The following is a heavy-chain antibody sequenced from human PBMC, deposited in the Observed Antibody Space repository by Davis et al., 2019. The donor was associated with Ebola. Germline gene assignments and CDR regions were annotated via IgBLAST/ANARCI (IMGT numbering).Heavy chain of an antibody. J-gene: IGHJ4*02. Sequence: PSETLSLTCTVSGGSISSGDYYWSWIRQPPGKGLEWIGYIYYSGSTYYNPSLKSRVTISVDTSKNQFSLKLSSVTAADTAVYYCARGEDSSGWYWAEYYFDYWGQGTLVTVSS. CDR1: GGSISSGDYY. CDR3: ARGEDSSGWYWAEYYFDY. V-gene: IGHV4-30-4*01. D-gene: IGHD6-19*01. CDR2: IYYSGST.